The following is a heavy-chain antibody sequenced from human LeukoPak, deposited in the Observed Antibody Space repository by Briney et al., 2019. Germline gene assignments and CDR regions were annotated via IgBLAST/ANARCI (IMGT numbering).Heavy chain of an antibody. CDR1: GFTFSSYG. CDR3: ARRYSSGWLYFDY. Sequence: GGSLRLSCAASGFTFSSYGMTWVRQAPGKGLEWVSGISGSGGSTKHADSVKGRFTISRDNSKNTLYLQMNSLRAEDTAVYYCARRYSSGWLYFDYWGQGTLVTVSS. V-gene: IGHV3-23*01. D-gene: IGHD6-19*01. J-gene: IGHJ4*02. CDR2: ISGSGGST.